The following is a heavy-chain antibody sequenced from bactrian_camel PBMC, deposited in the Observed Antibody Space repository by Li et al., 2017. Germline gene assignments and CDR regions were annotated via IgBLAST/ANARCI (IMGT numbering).Heavy chain of an antibody. V-gene: IGHV3S53*01. D-gene: IGHD2*01. CDR2: IDSDGIT. Sequence: HVQLVESGGGSVQAGGSLRLSCQVSGYTYSPYCLGWLRQAPGKEREGVAAIDSDGITSYADSVKGRFNISKDNTKNTVYLQMDSLKPEDTAMYYCAADFGPYCSGSYLARRSNFRGQGTQVTVS. CDR1: GYTYSPYC. CDR3: AADFGPYCSGSYLARRSNF. J-gene: IGHJ4*01.